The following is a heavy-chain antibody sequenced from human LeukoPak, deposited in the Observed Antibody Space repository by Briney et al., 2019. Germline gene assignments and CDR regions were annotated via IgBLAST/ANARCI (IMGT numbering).Heavy chain of an antibody. D-gene: IGHD1-26*01. CDR2: VSYSGST. J-gene: IGHJ6*03. CDR3: ARVQRTEEGGYSYYYIDV. Sequence: SGTPSPTCTVSGDSIPGDYWTWIRQPPRKGLQWVCYVSYSGSTNYSPSLKSRATISVDTSKNQFSLNLRSVTAADTAVYYCARVQRTEEGGYSYYYIDVWGKGTTVTVSS. V-gene: IGHV4-59*08. CDR1: GDSIPGDY.